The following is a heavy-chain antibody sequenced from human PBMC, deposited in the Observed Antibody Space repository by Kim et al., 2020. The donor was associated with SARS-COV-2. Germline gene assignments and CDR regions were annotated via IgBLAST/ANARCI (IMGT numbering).Heavy chain of an antibody. CDR3: ARSEQWLVSSPLYGMDV. Sequence: ASVKVSCKASGYTFTSYGISWVRQAPGQGLEWMGWISAYNGNTNYAQKLQGRVTMTTDTSTSTAYMELRSLRSDDTAVYYCARSEQWLVSSPLYGMDVWGQGTTVTVSS. CDR2: ISAYNGNT. D-gene: IGHD6-19*01. J-gene: IGHJ6*02. V-gene: IGHV1-18*01. CDR1: GYTFTSYG.